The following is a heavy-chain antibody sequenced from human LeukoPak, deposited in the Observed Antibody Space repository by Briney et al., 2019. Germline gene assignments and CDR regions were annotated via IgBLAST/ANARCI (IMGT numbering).Heavy chain of an antibody. J-gene: IGHJ4*02. CDR1: GFSLTTSGVG. Sequence: SGPTLVNPTQTLTLTCTFSGFSLTTSGVGVGWIRQPPRKALEWLALIYWDDDTRYSPSLKSRLTITKDTSKNQVVLTMTNMDPVDTATYYCAHRRSRQWLVWRWGYYFDYWGQGTLVTVSS. CDR3: AHRRSRQWLVWRWGYYFDY. D-gene: IGHD6-19*01. V-gene: IGHV2-5*02. CDR2: IYWDDDT.